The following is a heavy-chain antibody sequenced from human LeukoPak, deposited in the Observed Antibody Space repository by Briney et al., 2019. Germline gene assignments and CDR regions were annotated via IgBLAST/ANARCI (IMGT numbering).Heavy chain of an antibody. CDR1: GFTLYSYW. D-gene: IGHD1-26*01. CDR2: INEDGSGR. J-gene: IGHJ4*02. V-gene: IGHV3-7*01. Sequence: GALRISCAVSGFTLYSYWMSWVPPAPGKGLEWLANINEDGSGRFYVDSVKGRLTISRDNAKNSLFLQMNSLRAEDTAVYYCARAAGGTSRDYWGQGTLVTVSS. CDR3: ARAAGGTSRDY.